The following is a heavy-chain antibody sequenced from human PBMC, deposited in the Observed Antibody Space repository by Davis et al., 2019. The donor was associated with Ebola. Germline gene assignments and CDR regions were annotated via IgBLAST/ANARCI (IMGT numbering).Heavy chain of an antibody. CDR1: GGSISPYY. Sequence: PSETLSLTCTVSGGSISPYYWSWVRQPPGKGLGWLGYIEYSGRTEYIPSLNSRVTISADTPKNEFSLKLNSVTAADTAVYYCARGVYGAYFDYWGQGTLVTVSS. V-gene: IGHV4-59*01. CDR3: ARGVYGAYFDY. CDR2: IEYSGRT. D-gene: IGHD4-17*01. J-gene: IGHJ4*02.